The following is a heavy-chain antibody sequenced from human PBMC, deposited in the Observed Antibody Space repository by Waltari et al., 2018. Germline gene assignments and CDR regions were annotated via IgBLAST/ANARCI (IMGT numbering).Heavy chain of an antibody. Sequence: QVQLVESGGGVVQPGRSLRLSCAASGFTFSSYGMPWVRQAPGKVLEWVAVIWYDGSNKYYADSVKGRFTISRDNSKNTLYLQMNSLRAEDTAVYYCARSTCGGDCPWDYWGQGTLVTVSS. V-gene: IGHV3-33*01. CDR2: IWYDGSNK. J-gene: IGHJ4*02. D-gene: IGHD2-21*02. CDR3: ARSTCGGDCPWDY. CDR1: GFTFSSYG.